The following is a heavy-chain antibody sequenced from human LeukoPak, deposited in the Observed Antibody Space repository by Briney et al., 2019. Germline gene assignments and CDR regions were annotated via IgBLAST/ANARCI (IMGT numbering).Heavy chain of an antibody. CDR2: IYHSGST. D-gene: IGHD4-17*01. CDR3: ARVVTTKQNWFDP. J-gene: IGHJ5*02. V-gene: IGHV4-38-2*01. Sequence: PGGSLRLSCAASGFTFSNYWMSWVRQAPGKGLEWIGSIYHSGSTYYNPSLKSRVTISVDTSKNQFSLKLSSVTAADTAVYYCARVVTTKQNWFDPWGQGTLVTVSS. CDR1: GFTFSNYW.